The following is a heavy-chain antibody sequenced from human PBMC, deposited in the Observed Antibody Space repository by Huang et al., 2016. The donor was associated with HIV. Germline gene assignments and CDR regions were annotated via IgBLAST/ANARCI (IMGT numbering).Heavy chain of an antibody. D-gene: IGHD5-18*01. V-gene: IGHV5-51*01. CDR3: ARLDTARNYYYYGLDV. CDR1: GYSFAKYW. CDR2: IYPDDSDT. Sequence: EEQLVQSGAEVKKPGESLKISCEGSGYSFAKYWIGWVRQMPGKGLGWMGIIYPDDSDTRYSPSFQGQVSISADKSISTAYLQWSSLKASDTAMYYCARLDTARNYYYYGLDVWGQGTSVSVSS. J-gene: IGHJ6*02.